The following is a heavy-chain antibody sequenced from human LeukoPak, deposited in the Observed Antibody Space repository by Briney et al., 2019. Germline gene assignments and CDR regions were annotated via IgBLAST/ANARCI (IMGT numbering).Heavy chain of an antibody. V-gene: IGHV3-30*03. CDR3: ARAKYYDTSGHFIREAFDI. Sequence: GGSLRLSCAASGFTFTNDNMNWVRQAPDKGLEWVAVISNDGNIKYHADSVKGRFTISRDNSKNTLFLQMNNLRPDDTAVYSCARAKYYDTSGHFIREAFDIWGQGTMVTVSS. J-gene: IGHJ3*02. D-gene: IGHD3-22*01. CDR2: ISNDGNIK. CDR1: GFTFTNDN.